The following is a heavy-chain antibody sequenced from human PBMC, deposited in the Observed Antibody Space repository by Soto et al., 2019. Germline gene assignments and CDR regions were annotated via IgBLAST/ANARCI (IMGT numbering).Heavy chain of an antibody. Sequence: SETLSLTCAVYGGSFSGYYWSWIRQPPGKGLEWIGEINHSGSTNYNPSLKSRVTISVDTSKNQFSLKLSSVTAADTAVYYCARWGDTILAPWFDPWGQGTLVTVSS. D-gene: IGHD3-3*01. V-gene: IGHV4-34*01. CDR2: INHSGST. CDR3: ARWGDTILAPWFDP. CDR1: GGSFSGYY. J-gene: IGHJ5*02.